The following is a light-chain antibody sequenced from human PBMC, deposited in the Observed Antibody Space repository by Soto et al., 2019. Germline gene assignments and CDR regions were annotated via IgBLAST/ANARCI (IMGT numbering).Light chain of an antibody. CDR2: GAS. CDR3: QQYNKWPLT. CDR1: QSVSSN. Sequence: ELVLTQSPAALSVSPRERATLSCRASQSVSSNLAWYQQKPGQAPRLLIYGASIRATGIPARFSGSGSGTEFTLTISSLQSEDFAVYYCQQYNKWPLTLGGGTKV. V-gene: IGKV3D-15*01. J-gene: IGKJ4*01.